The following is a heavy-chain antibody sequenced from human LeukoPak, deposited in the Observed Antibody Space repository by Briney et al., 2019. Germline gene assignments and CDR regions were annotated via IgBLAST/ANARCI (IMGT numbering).Heavy chain of an antibody. CDR1: GGSISSSSYY. D-gene: IGHD1-26*01. CDR3: ARESGSYPNWFDP. CDR2: IYYSGST. V-gene: IGHV4-39*02. J-gene: IGHJ5*02. Sequence: SETLPLTCTVSGGSISSSSYYWGWIRQPPGKGLEWIGSIYYSGSTYYNPSLKSRVTISVDTSKNQFSLKLSSVTAADTAVYYCARESGSYPNWFDPWGQGTLVTVSS.